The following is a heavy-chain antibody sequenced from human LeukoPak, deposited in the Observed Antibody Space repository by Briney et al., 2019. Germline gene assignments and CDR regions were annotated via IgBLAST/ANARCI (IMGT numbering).Heavy chain of an antibody. CDR3: ARTGTRGNWFDP. D-gene: IGHD3-10*01. CDR1: GGSISSYY. CDR2: IYYSGYT. V-gene: IGHV4-59*01. Sequence: SETLSLTCTVSGGSISSYYWSRIRQPPGKGLEWIGFIYYSGYTNCNPSLKSRVTISVDTSKNQFSLKLSSVTAADTAVYYCARTGTRGNWFDPWGREPWSLSPQ. J-gene: IGHJ5*02.